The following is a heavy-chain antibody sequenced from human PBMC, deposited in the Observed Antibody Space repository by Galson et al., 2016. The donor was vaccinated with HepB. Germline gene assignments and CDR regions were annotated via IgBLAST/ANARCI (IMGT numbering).Heavy chain of an antibody. V-gene: IGHV3-30-3*01. CDR3: AKDARGGCSYGYWDY. Sequence: SLRLSCAASGFPFSSYAMHWVRQAPGKGLEWVAVVSYDASNKYYADSVKGRFTISRDNSKNTLYLQMNSLGAEDTAVYYWAKDARGGCSYGYWDYWGQGTLVTVSS. J-gene: IGHJ4*02. D-gene: IGHD5-18*01. CDR2: VSYDASNK. CDR1: GFPFSSYA.